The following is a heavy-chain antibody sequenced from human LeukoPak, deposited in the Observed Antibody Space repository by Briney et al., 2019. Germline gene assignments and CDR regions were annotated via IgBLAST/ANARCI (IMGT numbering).Heavy chain of an antibody. J-gene: IGHJ6*03. D-gene: IGHD1-26*01. Sequence: GGSLRLSCAASGFTFSSYSMNWVHQAPGKGLEWVSYISSSSSTIYYADSVKGRFTISRDNAKNSLYLQMNSLRAEDTAVYYCARGSGYYYMDVWGKGTTVTVSS. CDR1: GFTFSSYS. V-gene: IGHV3-48*01. CDR2: ISSSSSTI. CDR3: ARGSGYYYMDV.